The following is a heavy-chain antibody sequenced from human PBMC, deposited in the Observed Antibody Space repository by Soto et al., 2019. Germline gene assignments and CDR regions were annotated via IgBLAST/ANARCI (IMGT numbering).Heavy chain of an antibody. CDR1: GYSFTKYG. CDR3: ARTDCSSTSCYNYYYYGMDV. D-gene: IGHD2-2*01. CDR2: INPGNGDT. J-gene: IGHJ6*02. V-gene: IGHV1-3*01. Sequence: ASVKVSCKTSGYSFTKYGLHWVRQAPGQRLEWMGWINPGNGDTKYSQKFQGRVTITRDTSATTAYMELSSLRSEDSAVFYCARTDCSSTSCYNYYYYGMDVWGQGTTVTV.